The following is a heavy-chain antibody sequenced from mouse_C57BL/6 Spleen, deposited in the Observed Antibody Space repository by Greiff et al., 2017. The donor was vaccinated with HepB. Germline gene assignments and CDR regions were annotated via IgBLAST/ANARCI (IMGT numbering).Heavy chain of an antibody. CDR2: INPNNGGT. Sequence: VQLKQSGPELVKPGASVKIPCKASGYTFTDYNMDWVKQSHGKSLEWIGDINPNNGGTIYNQKFKGKATLTVDKSSSTAYMELRSLTSEDTAVYYCARRVFGWFAYWGQGTLVTVSA. CDR1: GYTFTDYN. CDR3: ARRVFGWFAY. J-gene: IGHJ3*01. V-gene: IGHV1-18*01.